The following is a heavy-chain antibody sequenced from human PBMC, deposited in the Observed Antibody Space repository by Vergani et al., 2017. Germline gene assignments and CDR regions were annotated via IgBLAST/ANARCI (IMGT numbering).Heavy chain of an antibody. Sequence: QVQLVQSGAEVKKPGASVKVSCKASGGTFSSYAISWVRQAPGQGLEWMGGIIPIFGTANYAQKFQGRVTITADESTSTAYMELSSLRSEDTAVYYCARDQQLRFLEWLLPTTDAFDIWGQGTMVTVSS. CDR1: GGTFSSYA. D-gene: IGHD3-3*01. V-gene: IGHV1-69*13. CDR3: ARDQQLRFLEWLLPTTDAFDI. CDR2: IIPIFGTA. J-gene: IGHJ3*02.